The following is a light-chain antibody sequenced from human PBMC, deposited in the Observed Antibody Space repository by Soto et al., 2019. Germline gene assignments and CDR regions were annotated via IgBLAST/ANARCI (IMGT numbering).Light chain of an antibody. V-gene: IGLV2-14*01. CDR2: DVS. Sequence: QSVLTQPASVSGSHGQSSTITCTGTSSDVGGYNYVSWYQQHPGKAPKFMIYDVSNRPSGVSTRFSGSKSGNTASLTISGLQAEDEADYYCNSYTTSNTRQIVFGTGTKVTVL. J-gene: IGLJ1*01. CDR1: SSDVGGYNY. CDR3: NSYTTSNTRQIV.